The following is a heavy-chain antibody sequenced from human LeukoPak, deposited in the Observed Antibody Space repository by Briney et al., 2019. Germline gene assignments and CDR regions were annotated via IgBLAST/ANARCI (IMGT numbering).Heavy chain of an antibody. D-gene: IGHD4-23*01. Sequence: PGGSLRLSCAASGFTFSSYSMNWVRQAPGKGLEWVSSISSSSSYIYYADSVKGRFTISRDNAKNSLYLQMNSLRAEDTAVYYCARPYILDDYGGIQNAFDIWGQGTMVTVSS. CDR1: GFTFSSYS. J-gene: IGHJ3*02. CDR3: ARPYILDDYGGIQNAFDI. V-gene: IGHV3-21*01. CDR2: ISSSSSYI.